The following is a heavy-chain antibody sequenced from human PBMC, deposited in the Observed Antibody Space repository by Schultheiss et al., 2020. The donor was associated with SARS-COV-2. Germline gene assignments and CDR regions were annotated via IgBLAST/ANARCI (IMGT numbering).Heavy chain of an antibody. V-gene: IGHV4-31*03. D-gene: IGHD3-22*01. CDR3: ARVVRYYYDSSGYYNDY. J-gene: IGHJ4*02. CDR1: GGTISSGGYY. CDR2: IYYSGST. Sequence: SETLSLTCTVSGGTISSGGYYWSWDRQHPGKGLEWIGYIYYSGSTYYNPSLNSRVTISVDTSKNQFSLKLSSVTAADTAVYYCARVVRYYYDSSGYYNDYWGQGTLVTVSS.